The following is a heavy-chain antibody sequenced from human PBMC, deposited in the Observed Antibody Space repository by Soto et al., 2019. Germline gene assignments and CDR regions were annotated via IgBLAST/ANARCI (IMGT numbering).Heavy chain of an antibody. CDR1: GGSISNYY. Sequence: SETLSLTCTVSGGSISNYYWSWIRQPAGKGLEWIGRIYTSGSTNYNSSLRSRVTMSVDTSRNQFSLKLSSVTAADTAVYYCARHPGYYYDVMDVWGQGTTVTVSS. CDR3: ARHPGYYYDVMDV. V-gene: IGHV4-4*07. J-gene: IGHJ6*02. CDR2: IYTSGST.